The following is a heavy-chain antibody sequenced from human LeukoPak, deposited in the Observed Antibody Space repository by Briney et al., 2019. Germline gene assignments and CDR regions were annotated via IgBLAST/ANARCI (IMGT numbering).Heavy chain of an antibody. J-gene: IGHJ4*02. CDR3: ATYRQVLLPFES. CDR1: GFTSSTFA. Sequence: GGSLRLSCAASGFTSSTFAMIWVRQPPGKGLEWVSSIFPSGGEIHYADSVRGRFTISRDNSKSTLSLQMNSPRAEDTAIYYCATYRQVLLPFESWGQGTLVTVSS. V-gene: IGHV3-23*01. CDR2: IFPSGGEI. D-gene: IGHD2-8*02.